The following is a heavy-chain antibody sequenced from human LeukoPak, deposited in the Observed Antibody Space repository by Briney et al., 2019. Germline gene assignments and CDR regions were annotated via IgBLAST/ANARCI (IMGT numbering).Heavy chain of an antibody. CDR1: GGSISSGGYS. CDR3: ARDAYYYDSSGYYRFDY. J-gene: IGHJ4*02. V-gene: IGHV4-30-4*07. CDR2: IYYSGST. D-gene: IGHD3-22*01. Sequence: PSETLSLTCAVSGGSISSGGYSWSWIRQPPGKGPEWIGYIYYSGSTHYNPSLRSRVTISVDTSKNQFSLKLSSVTAEDTAVYYCARDAYYYDSSGYYRFDYWGQGTLVTVSS.